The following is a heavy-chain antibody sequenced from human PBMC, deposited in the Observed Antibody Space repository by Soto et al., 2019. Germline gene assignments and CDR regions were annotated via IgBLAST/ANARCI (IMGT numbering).Heavy chain of an antibody. J-gene: IGHJ2*01. CDR3: ARDPLWGTAMVLWYFDL. D-gene: IGHD5-18*01. CDR2: ISYDGSNK. Sequence: PGGSLRLSCAASGFTFSDYSINWVRQAPGKGLEWVAVISYDGSNKYYADSVKGRFTISRDNSKNTLYLQMNSLRAEDTAVYYCARDPLWGTAMVLWYFDLWGRGTLVTVSS. V-gene: IGHV3-30-3*01. CDR1: GFTFSDYS.